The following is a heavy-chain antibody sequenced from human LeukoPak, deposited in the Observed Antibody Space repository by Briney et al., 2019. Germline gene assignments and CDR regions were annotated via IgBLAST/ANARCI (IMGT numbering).Heavy chain of an antibody. D-gene: IGHD2-15*01. J-gene: IGHJ2*01. CDR1: GFAFDVYA. CDR3: AKASAATRPQYFDL. CDR2: ITWDSLSI. V-gene: IGHV3-9*01. Sequence: GGSLRLSCAASGFAFDVYAMHWLRQAPGKGLECVSGITWDSLSIVYADSVMGRFTISRDNARKSLYLQMNSLTSEDTAFYYCAKASAATRPQYFDLWGRGTLVSVSS.